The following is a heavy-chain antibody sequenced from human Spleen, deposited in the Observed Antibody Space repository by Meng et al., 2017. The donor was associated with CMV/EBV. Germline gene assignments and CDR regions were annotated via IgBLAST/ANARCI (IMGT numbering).Heavy chain of an antibody. CDR3: AKSPGSGWYNHDY. CDR2: ISSDGSNE. Sequence: GESLKISCAASAFTVSTYRMHWVRQAPGKGLQWVALISSDGSNEQYADSVKGRFTISRDNSKNTLDLQKNSLRAEETAVDYCAKSPGSGWYNHDYWGQGTLVTVSS. J-gene: IGHJ4*02. V-gene: IGHV3-30-3*02. D-gene: IGHD6-19*01. CDR1: AFTVSTYR.